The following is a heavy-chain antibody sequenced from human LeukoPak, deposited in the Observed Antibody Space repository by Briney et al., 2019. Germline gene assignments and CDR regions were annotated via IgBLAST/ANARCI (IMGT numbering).Heavy chain of an antibody. J-gene: IGHJ4*02. CDR3: ARAHYDYVWGSYRYTVLYFDY. CDR1: GYTFTDYY. Sequence: ASVTVSCKASGYTFTDYYMHWVRQAPGQGLEWMGWINPNSGGTNYAQKFQGRVTMTRDTSISTAYMELSRLRSDDTAVYYCARAHYDYVWGSYRYTVLYFDYWGQGTLVTVSS. CDR2: INPNSGGT. V-gene: IGHV1-2*02. D-gene: IGHD3-16*02.